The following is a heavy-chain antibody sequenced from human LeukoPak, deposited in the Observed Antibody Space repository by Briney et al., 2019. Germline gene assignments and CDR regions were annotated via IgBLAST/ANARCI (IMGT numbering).Heavy chain of an antibody. V-gene: IGHV3-74*01. D-gene: IGHD3-3*01. CDR1: GFTFSSYR. CDR3: ARVFGFSSGDFWSGYYTYYFDY. CDR2: INSDGSST. Sequence: PGGSLRLSCAASGFTFSSYRMHWVRQAPGKGLVWVSRINSDGSSTSYADSVKGRFTISRDNAKNTLYLQMNSLRAEDTAVYYCARVFGFSSGDFWSGYYTYYFDYWGQGTLVTVSS. J-gene: IGHJ4*02.